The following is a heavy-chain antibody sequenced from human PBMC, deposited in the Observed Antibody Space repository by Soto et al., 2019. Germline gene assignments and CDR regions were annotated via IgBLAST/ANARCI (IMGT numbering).Heavy chain of an antibody. CDR2: INWDGRIA. J-gene: IGHJ4*01. D-gene: IGHD6-13*01. V-gene: IGHV3-43*01. CDR1: GFIFDDFT. CDR3: AKDEGAAVESPGD. Sequence: GGSLRLSCAASGFIFDDFTMHRVRLVPGKGLQWVSYINWDGRIAMYADSVKGRFTISRDNTNNHLYLQMNSLRSDDTALYYCAKDEGAAVESPGDWGHGTLVTVSS.